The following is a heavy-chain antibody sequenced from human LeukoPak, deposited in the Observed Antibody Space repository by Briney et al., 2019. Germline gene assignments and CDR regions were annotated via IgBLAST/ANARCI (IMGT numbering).Heavy chain of an antibody. CDR1: GFTFSSYG. Sequence: PGGSLRLSCAASGFTFSSYGMHWVRQAPGKGLEWVAVIWYDGSNKYYADSVKGRFTFSRDNSKNTLYLQMNSLRAEDTAVYYCARHGTGTSQYYFDYRGQGTLVTVSS. J-gene: IGHJ4*02. D-gene: IGHD1-1*01. CDR2: IWYDGSNK. CDR3: ARHGTGTSQYYFDY. V-gene: IGHV3-33*01.